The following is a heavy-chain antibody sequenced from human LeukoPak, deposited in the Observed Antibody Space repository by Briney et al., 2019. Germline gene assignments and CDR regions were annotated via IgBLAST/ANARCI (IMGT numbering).Heavy chain of an antibody. CDR1: GFTFSSYA. Sequence: GGSLRLSCAASGFTFSSYAMSWVRQAPGKGLEWVSAISGSGGSTYYADSVKGRFTISRDNSKNTLYLQMNSLRAEDTAVYYCAKAHVVRGVITPLDYWGQGTLVTVSS. D-gene: IGHD3-10*01. V-gene: IGHV3-23*01. J-gene: IGHJ4*02. CDR2: ISGSGGST. CDR3: AKAHVVRGVITPLDY.